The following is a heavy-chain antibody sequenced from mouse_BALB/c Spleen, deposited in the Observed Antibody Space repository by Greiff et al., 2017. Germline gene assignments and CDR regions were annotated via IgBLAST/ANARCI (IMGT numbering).Heavy chain of an antibody. CDR3: ARGGEVFAY. Sequence: DVKLQESGPGLVKPSQSLSLTCSVTGYSITSGYYWNWIRQFPGNKLEWMGYISYDGSNNYNPSLKNRISITRDTSKNQFFLKLNSVTTEDTATYYCARGGEVFAYWGQGTLVTVSA. V-gene: IGHV3-6*02. CDR1: GYSITSGYY. CDR2: ISYDGSN. J-gene: IGHJ3*01.